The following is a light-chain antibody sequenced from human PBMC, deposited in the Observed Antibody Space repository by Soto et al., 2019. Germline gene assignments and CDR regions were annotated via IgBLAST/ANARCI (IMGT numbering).Light chain of an antibody. V-gene: IGLV2-23*02. Sequence: QSALTQPASVSGSPVQSITISCTGTSSDVGSYNLVSWYQQHTGKAPKLMIYEVSKRPSGVSNRFSGSKSGNTASLTISGLQAEDEADYYCCSYAGSSTYVFGTGTKLTVL. CDR3: CSYAGSSTYV. J-gene: IGLJ1*01. CDR1: SSDVGSYNL. CDR2: EVS.